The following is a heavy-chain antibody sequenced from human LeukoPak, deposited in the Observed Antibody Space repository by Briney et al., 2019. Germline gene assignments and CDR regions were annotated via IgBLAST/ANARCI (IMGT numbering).Heavy chain of an antibody. CDR3: ARWRYSSGNWFDP. V-gene: IGHV1-69*05. Sequence: SVKVSCKASGGTFSSYAISWVRQAPGQGLEWMGGIIPIFGTANYAQKFQGRVTITTDESTSTAYMELSSLRSEDTAVYYCARWRYSSGNWFDPWGQGTLVTVYS. D-gene: IGHD6-19*01. CDR1: GGTFSSYA. CDR2: IIPIFGTA. J-gene: IGHJ5*02.